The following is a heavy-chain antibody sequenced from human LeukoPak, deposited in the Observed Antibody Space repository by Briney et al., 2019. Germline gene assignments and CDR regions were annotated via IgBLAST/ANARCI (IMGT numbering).Heavy chain of an antibody. CDR3: TGEDNSSGYRPFDI. CDR2: INPNNGGT. Sequence: ASVKVSCKASGYTFTGYYIHWVRQAPGQGLEWMGRINPNNGGTNYAQKFQGRVTMTRDMSMSTAYMELSRRRSVDTAVYYCTGEDNSSGYRPFDIWGQGTMVTVPS. J-gene: IGHJ3*02. CDR1: GYTFTGYY. D-gene: IGHD3-22*01. V-gene: IGHV1-2*06.